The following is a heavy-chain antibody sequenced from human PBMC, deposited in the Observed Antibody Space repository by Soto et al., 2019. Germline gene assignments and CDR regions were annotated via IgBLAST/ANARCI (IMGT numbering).Heavy chain of an antibody. Sequence: QVQLQESGPGLVKPSQTLSLTCTVSGGSISSDGYYWSWIRQFPGKGLEWIGYIYNTGATYYNPSLQSRLPISFGTSKNQFSLKLTSVTAADTAVYYCARVPFGVGEWFDPWGQGTLVTVSS. J-gene: IGHJ5*02. D-gene: IGHD3-10*01. CDR1: GGSISSDGYY. V-gene: IGHV4-31*03. CDR2: IYNTGAT. CDR3: ARVPFGVGEWFDP.